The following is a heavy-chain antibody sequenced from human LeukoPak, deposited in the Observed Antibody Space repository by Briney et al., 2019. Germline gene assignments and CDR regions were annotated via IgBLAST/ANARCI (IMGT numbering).Heavy chain of an antibody. CDR3: ARDGCSTTNCYVQNWFDP. J-gene: IGHJ5*02. Sequence: ASVKVSCKASGYTFTSYAISWVRQAPGQGLEWMGWISPYNSNTNYARKLQGRVTMTTDTTTSTAYMELRSLRSDDTAVYFCARDGCSTTNCYVQNWFDPWGQGTLVTVSS. D-gene: IGHD2-2*01. CDR1: GYTFTSYA. CDR2: ISPYNSNT. V-gene: IGHV1-18*01.